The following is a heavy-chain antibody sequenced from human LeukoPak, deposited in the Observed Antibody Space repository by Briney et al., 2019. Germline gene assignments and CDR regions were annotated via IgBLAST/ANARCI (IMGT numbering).Heavy chain of an antibody. D-gene: IGHD5-12*01. CDR3: AREQYSGYDS. J-gene: IGHJ5*02. Sequence: SETLSLTCTVSGGSISSSGYYWGWIRQPPGKGLEWIGSIYYSGSTYYNPSLKSRVTISVDTSKNQFSLKLSSVTAADTAVYYCAREQYSGYDSWGQGTLVTVSS. CDR2: IYYSGST. V-gene: IGHV4-39*02. CDR1: GGSISSSGYY.